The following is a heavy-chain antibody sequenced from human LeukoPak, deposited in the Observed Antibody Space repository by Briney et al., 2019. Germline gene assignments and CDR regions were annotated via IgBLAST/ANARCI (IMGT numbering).Heavy chain of an antibody. CDR3: VRGGGADRPYGLDV. D-gene: IGHD6-6*01. V-gene: IGHV3-74*01. CDR2: INSDGTST. Sequence: GGSLTLSCAAFGFTFSIYWIHWVRQAPGKGPVWVSRINSDGTSTTYADPVKGRFTISRDSAKNTVYLQMNSLRAEDTAVYYCVRGGGADRPYGLDVWGQGTTVTVSS. CDR1: GFTFSIYW. J-gene: IGHJ6*02.